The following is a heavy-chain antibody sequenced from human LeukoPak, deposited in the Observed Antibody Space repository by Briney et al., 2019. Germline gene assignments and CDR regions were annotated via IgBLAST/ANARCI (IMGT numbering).Heavy chain of an antibody. D-gene: IGHD3-10*01. J-gene: IGHJ4*02. CDR1: GYSISSGYY. CDR2: INHSGST. Sequence: PSETLSLTCAVSGYSISSGYYWGWIRQPPGKGLEWIGEINHSGSTNYNPSLKSRVTISVDTSKNQFSLKLSSVTAADTAVYYCARALVRGVTYFDYWGQGTLVTVSS. V-gene: IGHV4-38-2*01. CDR3: ARALVRGVTYFDY.